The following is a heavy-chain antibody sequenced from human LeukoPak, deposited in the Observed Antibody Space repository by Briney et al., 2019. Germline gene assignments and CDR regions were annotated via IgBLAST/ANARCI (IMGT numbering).Heavy chain of an antibody. CDR3: AKARLRYFDWSPFAY. V-gene: IGHV3-30*18. Sequence: PGGSLRLSCAASGFTFSSYGMHWVRQAPGKGLEWVAVISYDGSNKYYADSVKGRFTISRDNSKNTLYLQMNSLRAEDTAVYYCAKARLRYFDWSPFAYWGQGTLVTVSS. J-gene: IGHJ4*02. CDR2: ISYDGSNK. D-gene: IGHD3-9*01. CDR1: GFTFSSYG.